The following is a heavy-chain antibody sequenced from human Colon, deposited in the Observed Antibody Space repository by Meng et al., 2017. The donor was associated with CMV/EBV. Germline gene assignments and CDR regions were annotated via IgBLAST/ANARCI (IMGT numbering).Heavy chain of an antibody. J-gene: IGHJ4*02. CDR2: IYYSGRT. CDR1: GGTVSSTTYY. V-gene: IGHV4-61*01. Sequence: SETLSLTCTVSGGTVSSTTYYWTWIRQSPGKGLEWIGNIYYSGRTYTGSTTYNPSLRSRLTISVDTSKNQFSLKLSSVTAADTAVYYCARGIVYWGQGTLVTVSS. CDR3: ARGIVY.